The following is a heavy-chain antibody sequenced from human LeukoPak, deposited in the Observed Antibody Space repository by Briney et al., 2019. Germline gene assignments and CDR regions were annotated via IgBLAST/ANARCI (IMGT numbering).Heavy chain of an antibody. CDR2: ISGSGGST. CDR1: GFTFSSYA. CDR3: AISTPYYFDY. J-gene: IGHJ4*02. V-gene: IGHV3-23*01. Sequence: GGSLRLSCAASGFTFSSYAMSWVRQAPGKGLERVSAISGSGGSTYYADSAKGRFTISRDNSKNTLYLQMNSLRAEDTAVYYCAISTPYYFDYWGQGTLVTVSS.